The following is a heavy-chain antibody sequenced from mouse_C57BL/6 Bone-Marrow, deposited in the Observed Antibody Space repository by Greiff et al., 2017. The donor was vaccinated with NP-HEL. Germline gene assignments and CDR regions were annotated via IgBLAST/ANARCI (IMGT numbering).Heavy chain of an antibody. Sequence: EVKLMESGGDLVKPGGSLKLSCAASGFTFSSYGMSWVRQTPDKRLEWVATISSGGSYTYYPDSVKGRFTISRDNAKNTLYLQMSSLKSEDTAMYYCARQYYTYYYAMDYWGQGTSVTVSS. CDR1: GFTFSSYG. V-gene: IGHV5-6*01. J-gene: IGHJ4*01. CDR3: ARQYYTYYYAMDY. D-gene: IGHD2-12*01. CDR2: ISSGGSYT.